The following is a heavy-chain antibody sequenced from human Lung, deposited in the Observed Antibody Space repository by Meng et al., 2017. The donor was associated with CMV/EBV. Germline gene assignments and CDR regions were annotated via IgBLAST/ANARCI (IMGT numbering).Heavy chain of an antibody. J-gene: IGHJ4*02. CDR1: GGIISSGYYY. Sequence: QLQWTVPALVKPSQTRSLTCTVSGGIISSGYYYWGWIRQPPGKGLEWIGYIYYTGSTYYHPSLKSRVIISVDTSKNQFSLKLNSVTAADTAVYYCARVGGCSGGGCYHRLFDYWGQGTLVTVSS. D-gene: IGHD2-15*01. CDR3: ARVGGCSGGGCYHRLFDY. CDR2: IYYTGST. V-gene: IGHV4-30-4*01.